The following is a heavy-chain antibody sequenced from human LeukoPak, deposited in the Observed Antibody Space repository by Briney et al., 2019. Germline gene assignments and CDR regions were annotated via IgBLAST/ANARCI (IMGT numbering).Heavy chain of an antibody. J-gene: IGHJ4*02. Sequence: PSETLSLTCAVYGGSFSGYYWSWIRQPPGKGLEWIGEINHSGSTNYNPSLKSRVTISVDTSKNQFSLKLSSVTAADTAVYYCARGHYDFWSGSGGQFDYWGQGTLVTVSS. V-gene: IGHV4-34*01. CDR3: ARGHYDFWSGSGGQFDY. CDR1: GGSFSGYY. D-gene: IGHD3-3*01. CDR2: INHSGST.